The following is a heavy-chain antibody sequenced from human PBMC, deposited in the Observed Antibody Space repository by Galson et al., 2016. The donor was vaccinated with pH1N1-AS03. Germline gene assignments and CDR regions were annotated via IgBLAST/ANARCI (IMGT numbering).Heavy chain of an antibody. Sequence: SLRLSCAASGFTFSSYAMHWVRQAPGKGLEYVSAISGNGYSTYYANSVKGRFTISRDNSKSTLFLQMGSLRPEDRAVYYCARGPVSYSNYWFPPPDYWGQGTLVTVFS. J-gene: IGHJ4*02. CDR3: ARGPVSYSNYWFPPPDY. CDR2: ISGNGYST. D-gene: IGHD6-13*01. V-gene: IGHV3-64*01. CDR1: GFTFSSYA.